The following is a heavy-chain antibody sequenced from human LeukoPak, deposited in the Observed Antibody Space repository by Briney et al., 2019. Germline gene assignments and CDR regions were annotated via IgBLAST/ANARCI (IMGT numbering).Heavy chain of an antibody. V-gene: IGHV3-13*01. D-gene: IGHD6-13*01. CDR2: IGAFGDT. CDR3: ARDRIAAAGTIGY. CDR1: GFAFSSYD. J-gene: IGHJ4*02. Sequence: GGSLRLSCAASGFAFSSYDMHWVRQASGKGLEWVSGIGAFGDTYYGVAVRGRFTISRDNAKNSLYLQMNSLRAEDTAVYYCARDRIAAAGTIGYWGQGTLVTVSS.